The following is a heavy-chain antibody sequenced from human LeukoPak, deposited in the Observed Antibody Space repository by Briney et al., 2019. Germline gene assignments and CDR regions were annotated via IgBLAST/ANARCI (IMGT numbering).Heavy chain of an antibody. CDR1: GFTFSSYE. J-gene: IGHJ4*02. Sequence: GGSLRLSCAASGFTFSSYEMNWVRQAPGKGLEWVSYISSSGSTIYYADSVKGRFTISRDNAMNSLYLQMNSLRAEDTAVYYCARENSNYYDSSGYYLAFDYWGQGTLVTVSS. D-gene: IGHD3-22*01. CDR3: ARENSNYYDSSGYYLAFDY. V-gene: IGHV3-48*03. CDR2: ISSSGSTI.